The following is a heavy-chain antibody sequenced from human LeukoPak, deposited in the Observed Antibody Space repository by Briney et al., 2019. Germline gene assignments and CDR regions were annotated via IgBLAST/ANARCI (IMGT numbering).Heavy chain of an antibody. D-gene: IGHD2-2*01. V-gene: IGHV3-23*01. J-gene: IGHJ4*02. CDR2: TSTSGGSA. CDR3: ARGDCTTTSCYLFDY. Sequence: GGSLRLSCAASGFTFSNNAMSWVRQAPGKGLEWVSATSTSGGSAYYADSVKGRFTISRDNSKNSLYLQMNSLRAEDTALYYCARGDCTTTSCYLFDYWGQGTLVTVSS. CDR1: GFTFSNNA.